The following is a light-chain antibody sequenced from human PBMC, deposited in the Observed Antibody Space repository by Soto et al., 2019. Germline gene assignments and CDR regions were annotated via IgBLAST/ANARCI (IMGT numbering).Light chain of an antibody. CDR1: QSISTY. CDR2: AAS. J-gene: IGKJ2*01. Sequence: DLQMTQSPSSLSASVGDRVTITCRPSQSISTYLNWYRQKPGKAPKLLIYAASRLQSGVPSRFSGSGSGTDFTLTISSLQPEDFATHYCQQSYSTPMYTFGQGTKLEIK. V-gene: IGKV1-39*01. CDR3: QQSYSTPMYT.